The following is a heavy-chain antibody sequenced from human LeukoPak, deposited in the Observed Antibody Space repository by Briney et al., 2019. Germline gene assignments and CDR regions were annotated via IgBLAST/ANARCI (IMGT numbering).Heavy chain of an antibody. CDR3: AKTGGYQLLSAYYYYYGMDV. Sequence: GSLRLSCAAFGFTFSSYAMSWVRQAPGKGLEWVSAISGSGGSTYYADSVKGRFTISRDNSKNTLYLQMNSLRAEDTAVYYCAKTGGYQLLSAYYYYYGMDVWGQGTTVTVSS. CDR2: ISGSGGST. D-gene: IGHD2-2*01. CDR1: GFTFSSYA. J-gene: IGHJ6*02. V-gene: IGHV3-23*01.